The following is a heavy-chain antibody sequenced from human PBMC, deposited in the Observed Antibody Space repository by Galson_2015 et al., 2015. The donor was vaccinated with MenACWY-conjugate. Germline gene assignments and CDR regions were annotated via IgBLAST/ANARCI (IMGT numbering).Heavy chain of an antibody. J-gene: IGHJ4*02. CDR2: IYYSGST. D-gene: IGHD4-17*01. CDR1: GGSISSSSYY. Sequence: LSLTCTVSGGSISSSSYYWGWIRQPPGKGLEWIGSIYYSGSTYYNPSLKSRVTISVDTSKNQFSLKLSSVTAADTAVYYCARDPYGDYEGDYWGQGTLVTVSS. CDR3: ARDPYGDYEGDY. V-gene: IGHV4-39*07.